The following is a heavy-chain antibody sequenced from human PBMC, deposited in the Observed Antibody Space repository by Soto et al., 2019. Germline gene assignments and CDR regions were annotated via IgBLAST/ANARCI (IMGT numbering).Heavy chain of an antibody. CDR2: ISGSGGIT. V-gene: IGHV3-23*01. CDR1: GFAFSSYA. CDR3: AKDWGSSGYYEYYFDY. Sequence: GGSLRLSCAASGFAFSSYAMSWVRQAPGKGLEWVSAISGSGGITYYADSVKGRFTISRDNSKNTLYLQMNSLRAEDTAVYYCAKDWGSSGYYEYYFDYWGQGTLVNVSA. J-gene: IGHJ4*02. D-gene: IGHD3-22*01.